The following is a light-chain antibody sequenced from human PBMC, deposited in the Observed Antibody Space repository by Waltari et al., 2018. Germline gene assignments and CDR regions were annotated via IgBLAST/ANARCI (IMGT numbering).Light chain of an antibody. V-gene: IGLV2-23*01. CDR3: SSYAGSSAPRM. J-gene: IGLJ3*02. Sequence: QSALIQPASVSGSPGPSITMSCPETNSDVGRSNLFSWYQQYPGKAPKLLIYEGTKRPSGVSYRFSASKSGNTASLTISGLQAEDEADYYCSSYAGSSAPRMFGGGTKLTVL. CDR2: EGT. CDR1: NSDVGRSNL.